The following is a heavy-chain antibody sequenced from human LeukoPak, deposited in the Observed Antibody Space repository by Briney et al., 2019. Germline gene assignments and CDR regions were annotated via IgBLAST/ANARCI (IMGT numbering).Heavy chain of an antibody. J-gene: IGHJ3*02. CDR2: INPDSGDT. CDR1: GYTFTGYY. CDR3: ARVAWELLEYVTFDI. V-gene: IGHV1-2*02. Sequence: ASVKVSCKASGYTFTGYYLHWVRQAPGQGLAWMGWINPDSGDTNYSQKFQGRVTMTRDTSISTAYTELSSLRSEDTAVYYCARVAWELLEYVTFDIWGQGTMVTVSS. D-gene: IGHD1-26*01.